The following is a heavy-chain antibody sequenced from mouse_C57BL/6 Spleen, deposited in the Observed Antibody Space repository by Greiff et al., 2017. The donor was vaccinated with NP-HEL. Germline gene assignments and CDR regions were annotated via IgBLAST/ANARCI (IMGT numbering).Heavy chain of an antibody. CDR1: GYTFTSYW. D-gene: IGHD1-1*01. CDR3: ARHPGSSYVGAMDY. J-gene: IGHJ4*01. CDR2: IDPSDSYT. Sequence: VQLQQSGAELVMPGASVKLSCKASGYTFTSYWMHWVKQRPGQGLEWIGEIDPSDSYTNYNQKFKGKSTLTVDKSSSTAYMQLSSLTSEDSAVYYCARHPGSSYVGAMDYWGQGTSVTVSS. V-gene: IGHV1-69*01.